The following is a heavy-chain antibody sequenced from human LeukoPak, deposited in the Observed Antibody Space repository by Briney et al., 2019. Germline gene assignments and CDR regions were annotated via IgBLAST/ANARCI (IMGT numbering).Heavy chain of an antibody. D-gene: IGHD6-6*01. V-gene: IGHV4-39*07. CDR3: ASIPSIAAPYDAFDI. CDR2: IFYSGST. CDR1: GGSISTSNYY. J-gene: IGHJ3*02. Sequence: SETLSLTCTVSGGSISTSNYYWGWIRQPPGKGLEWIGNIFYSGSTYYSPSVKSRVTTSLDTSRNQFSLKLNSVTAADTAVYYCASIPSIAAPYDAFDIWGQGTMVTVSS.